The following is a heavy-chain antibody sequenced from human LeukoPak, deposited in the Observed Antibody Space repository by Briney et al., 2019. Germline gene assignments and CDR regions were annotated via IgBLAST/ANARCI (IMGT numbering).Heavy chain of an antibody. J-gene: IGHJ6*02. Sequence: GASVKVSCKASGYTFTGYYMHWVRQAPGQGLEWMGWINPNSGGTNYAQKFQGRVTMTRDTSISTAYMELSSLRSEDTAVYYCARVSRIDYGMDVWGQGTTVTVSS. CDR3: ARVSRIDYGMDV. CDR2: INPNSGGT. D-gene: IGHD2/OR15-2a*01. V-gene: IGHV1-2*02. CDR1: GYTFTGYY.